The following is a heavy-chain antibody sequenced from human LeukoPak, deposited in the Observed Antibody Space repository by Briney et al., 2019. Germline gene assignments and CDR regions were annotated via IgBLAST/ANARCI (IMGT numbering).Heavy chain of an antibody. CDR3: ATLPSFNIVATIP. CDR2: MNPNSGNT. J-gene: IGHJ5*02. V-gene: IGHV1-8*01. D-gene: IGHD5-12*01. CDR1: GYTFTSYD. Sequence: ASVKVSCKASGYTFTSYDINWVRQATGQGLEWMGWMNPNSGNTGYAQKFQGRVTMTEDTSTDTAYMELSSLRSEDTAVYYCATLPSFNIVATIPWGQGTLVTVSS.